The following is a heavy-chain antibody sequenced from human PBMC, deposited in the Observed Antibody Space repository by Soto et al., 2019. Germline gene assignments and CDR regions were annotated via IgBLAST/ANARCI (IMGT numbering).Heavy chain of an antibody. V-gene: IGHV3-15*01. D-gene: IGHD3-3*01. Sequence: EVQLVESGGDLVKPGGSLRLSCEASGFTFSNAWMSWVRQAPGKGLEWVGRSKSKTDGGTIDYAAPVKGRFSISRDDSKNTLSLDMTSLKAEDTAVYYCIARRGRYKGIDLTNWGQGTPVTVSS. CDR2: SKSKTDGGTI. CDR3: IARRGRYKGIDLTN. CDR1: GFTFSNAW. J-gene: IGHJ4*02.